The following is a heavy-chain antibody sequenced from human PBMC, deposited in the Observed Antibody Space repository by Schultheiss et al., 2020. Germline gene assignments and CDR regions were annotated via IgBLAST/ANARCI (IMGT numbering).Heavy chain of an antibody. CDR3: VLQRGYSGYDSFDY. D-gene: IGHD5-12*01. Sequence: ASVKVSCKASGYTFTGYYMHWVRQAPGQGLEWMGWINPNSGGTNYAQKFQGRVTMTRDTSISTAYMELSRLRSDDTAVYYCVLQRGYSGYDSFDYWGQGTLVTVYS. J-gene: IGHJ4*02. CDR2: INPNSGGT. CDR1: GYTFTGYY. V-gene: IGHV1-2*02.